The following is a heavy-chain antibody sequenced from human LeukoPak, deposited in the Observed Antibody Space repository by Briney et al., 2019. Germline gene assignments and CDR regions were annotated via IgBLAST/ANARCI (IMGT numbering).Heavy chain of an antibody. CDR2: IKYDGSST. CDR3: TTLYSGPMDY. CDR1: GFSFNTYW. V-gene: IGHV3-74*01. D-gene: IGHD3-10*02. Sequence: GGSLRLSCAASGFSFNTYWVYWVRHVPEKGLVWVSRIKYDGSSTSYADSVKGRFTISRDNAKNTLYLQMNNLRAEDTAVYYCTTLYSGPMDYWGQGTLVTVSS. J-gene: IGHJ4*02.